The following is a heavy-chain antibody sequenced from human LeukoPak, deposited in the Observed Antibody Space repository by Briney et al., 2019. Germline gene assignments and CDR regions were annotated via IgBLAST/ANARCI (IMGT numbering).Heavy chain of an antibody. CDR1: GYSISSGYY. J-gene: IGHJ3*02. CDR2: IYHSGST. Sequence: SETLSLTCTVSGYSISSGYYWGWIRQPPGKGLEWIGSIYHSGSTYYNPSLKSRVTISVDTSKNQFSLKLSSVTAADTAVYYCARDSNYYDDAFDIWGQGTMVTVSS. CDR3: ARDSNYYDDAFDI. D-gene: IGHD3-22*01. V-gene: IGHV4-38-2*02.